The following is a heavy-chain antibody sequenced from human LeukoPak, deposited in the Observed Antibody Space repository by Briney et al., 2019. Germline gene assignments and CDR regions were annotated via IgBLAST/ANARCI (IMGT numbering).Heavy chain of an antibody. V-gene: IGHV3-7*01. CDR3: ATIPVGWTYYFDY. CDR1: GFTFSSYW. J-gene: IGHJ4*02. D-gene: IGHD2-8*02. Sequence: GGSLRLSCAASGFTFSSYWMSWVRQAPGKGLEWVANIKQDGSEKYYVDSVKGRFTISRDNAKNSLYLQMNSLRAEDTAVYYCATIPVGWTYYFDYWGQGTLVTASS. CDR2: IKQDGSEK.